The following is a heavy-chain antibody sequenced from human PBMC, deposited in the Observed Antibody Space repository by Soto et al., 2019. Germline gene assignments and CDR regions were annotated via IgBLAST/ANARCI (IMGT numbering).Heavy chain of an antibody. D-gene: IGHD6-19*01. CDR1: GGIFSNFA. V-gene: IGHV1-69*01. Sequence: QVQLVQSGAEVKKPGSSVKVSCKASGGIFSNFAFNWMRQAPGQGLEWMGGIIPTLGTPHYAQKFLGRVTSTADESTRTVYMAMSSLTVEDTAVYYCARGGLGAYDYWGQGTLVIVSS. J-gene: IGHJ4*02. CDR2: IIPTLGTP. CDR3: ARGGLGAYDY.